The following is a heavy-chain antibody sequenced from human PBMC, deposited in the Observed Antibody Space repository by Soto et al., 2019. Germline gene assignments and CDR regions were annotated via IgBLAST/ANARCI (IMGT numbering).Heavy chain of an antibody. D-gene: IGHD5-12*01. CDR2: IFHTGST. V-gene: IGHV4-30-2*06. Sequence: PSETLSLTCAVSGGSISSGGYCWSWIRQSPGKGLEWIGYIFHTGSTYYNPSLKSRVTMSIDTSKNQFSLKLSSMTAADTAMYYCARVKSANSGYDGVDPWGQGTLAPVSS. CDR1: GGSISSGGYC. J-gene: IGHJ5*02. CDR3: ARVKSANSGYDGVDP.